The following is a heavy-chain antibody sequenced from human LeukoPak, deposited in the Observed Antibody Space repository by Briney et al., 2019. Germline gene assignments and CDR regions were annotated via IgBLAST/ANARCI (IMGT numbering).Heavy chain of an antibody. CDR1: GGSFSGYY. Sequence: PLETLSLTCAVYGGSFSGYYWSWIRQPPGKGLEWIGEINHSGSTNYNPSLKSRVTISVDTSKNQFSLKLSSVTAADTAVYYCARARGIMDVWGQGTTVTVSS. V-gene: IGHV4-34*01. CDR3: ARARGIMDV. CDR2: INHSGST. J-gene: IGHJ6*02.